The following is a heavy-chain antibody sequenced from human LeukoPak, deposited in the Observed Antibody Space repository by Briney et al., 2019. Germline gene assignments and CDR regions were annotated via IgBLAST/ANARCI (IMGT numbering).Heavy chain of an antibody. CDR2: ISYDGSNK. V-gene: IGHV3-30-3*01. CDR3: ARAGQIVVVVTAPSY. CDR1: GFTFRNYV. D-gene: IGHD2-21*02. Sequence: GGSLRLSCAASGFTFRNYVIHWVRQAPGKGLEWVAVISYDGSNKYYADSVKGRFTISRDNSKNTLYLQMNSLRAEDTAVYYCARAGQIVVVVTAPSYWGQGTLVTVSS. J-gene: IGHJ4*02.